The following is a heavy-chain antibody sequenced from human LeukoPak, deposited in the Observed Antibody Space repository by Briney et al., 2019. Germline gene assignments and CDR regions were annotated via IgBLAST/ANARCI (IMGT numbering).Heavy chain of an antibody. Sequence: SLKVSFKASGYTFTCNYMHWVRQAPGQGLEGMGLINPNSGGTSYAQKFQGRVTMTSDTSTSKAYMELRSLTSDDKAVYYCARADSSLRVYYFGYWGQGTLVLVSS. CDR3: ARADSSLRVYYFGY. CDR2: INPNSGGT. CDR1: GYTFTCNY. V-gene: IGHV1-2*06. J-gene: IGHJ4*02. D-gene: IGHD6-6*01.